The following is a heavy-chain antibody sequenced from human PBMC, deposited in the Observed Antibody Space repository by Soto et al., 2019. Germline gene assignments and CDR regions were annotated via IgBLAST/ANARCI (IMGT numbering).Heavy chain of an antibody. D-gene: IGHD3-10*01. CDR1: GYTLSKYC. CDR2: IYPGDSDA. J-gene: IGHJ4*02. V-gene: IGHV5-51*01. Sequence: ESLKISCKGSGYTLSKYCIGWVRQTPGKGLEWMGMIYPGDSDARYSPSFEGQVTFSVDKSINTAYLQWNSLKASDTAMYYCARQGGEYNTMSDYWGQGTPVTVSS. CDR3: ARQGGEYNTMSDY.